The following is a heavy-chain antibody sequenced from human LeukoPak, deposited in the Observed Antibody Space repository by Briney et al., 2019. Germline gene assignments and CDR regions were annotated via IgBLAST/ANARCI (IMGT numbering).Heavy chain of an antibody. V-gene: IGHV3-23*01. CDR2: ISNSGDST. CDR3: ARSDSGYDLGYYYYMDV. D-gene: IGHD5-12*01. J-gene: IGHJ6*03. Sequence: GGTLRLSCAASGFTFSSYGMSWVRQAPGKGLEWVSAISNSGDSTFYADSVKGRFTISRDNSKNTFHLQMNSLRAEDTAVYYCARSDSGYDLGYYYYMDVWGKGTTVTVSS. CDR1: GFTFSSYG.